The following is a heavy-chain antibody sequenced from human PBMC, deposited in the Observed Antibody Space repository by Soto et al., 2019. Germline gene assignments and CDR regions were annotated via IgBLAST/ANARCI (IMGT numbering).Heavy chain of an antibody. V-gene: IGHV3-23*01. CDR3: AKDVATSGWSDY. D-gene: IGHD6-19*01. CDR1: KFTFSNYA. CDR2: VSGSGDST. J-gene: IGHJ4*02. Sequence: VGSLRLSCAASKFTFSNYAMSWVRQAPGKGLEWVSSVSGSGDSTYYAVSVKGRFTISRDNSKNTLYLQMNNLRDEDTALYYCAKDVATSGWSDYWGQGTLVTVSS.